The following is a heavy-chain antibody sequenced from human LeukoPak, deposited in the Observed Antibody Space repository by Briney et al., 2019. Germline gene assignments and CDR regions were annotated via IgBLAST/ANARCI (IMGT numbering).Heavy chain of an antibody. CDR1: GGSISSYY. Sequence: SETLSLTCTVSGGSISSYYWSWIRQPAGKGLEWIGRIYASGSTNYNPSLKSRVTMSVDTSKNQFSLMLTSVTAADTAVHYCARALGVVVPAAIGYYFDYWGQGTLVTVSS. V-gene: IGHV4-4*07. CDR2: IYASGST. CDR3: ARALGVVVPAAIGYYFDY. D-gene: IGHD2-2*01. J-gene: IGHJ4*02.